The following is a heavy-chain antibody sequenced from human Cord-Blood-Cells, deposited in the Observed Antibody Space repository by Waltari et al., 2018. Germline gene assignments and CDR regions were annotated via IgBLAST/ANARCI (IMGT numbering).Heavy chain of an antibody. CDR2: IYYSGST. V-gene: IGHV4-59*01. Sequence: QVQLQESGPGLVKHSETLSLTCTVSGGSISSYYWSWIRQPPGKGLGWIGYIYYSGSTNYNPSLKSRVTISVDTSKNQFSLKLSSVTAADTAVYYCARRIPGGFNAFDIWGQGTMVTVSS. D-gene: IGHD2-8*02. J-gene: IGHJ3*02. CDR3: ARRIPGGFNAFDI. CDR1: GGSISSYY.